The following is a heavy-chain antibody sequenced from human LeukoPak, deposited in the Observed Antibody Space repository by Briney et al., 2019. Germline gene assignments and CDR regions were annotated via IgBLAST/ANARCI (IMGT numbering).Heavy chain of an antibody. V-gene: IGHV1-18*01. CDR2: VSAYNGNT. J-gene: IGHJ3*02. CDR1: VYTFTTYG. CDR3: ARGPLNARARDAFDI. D-gene: IGHD2-8*01. Sequence: GASVKVSCKAAVYTFTTYGISWVRQAPGQGLEWMGWVSAYNGNTNYAQKLQGRVTMTTDTSANTAYMELGSLRSDDTAVYYCARGPLNARARDAFDIWGQGTMVTVSS.